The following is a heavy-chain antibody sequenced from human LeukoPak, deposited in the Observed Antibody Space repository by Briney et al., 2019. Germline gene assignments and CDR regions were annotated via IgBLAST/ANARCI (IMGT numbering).Heavy chain of an antibody. CDR3: AREPEYSSSRFSFDY. CDR2: IYYSGST. V-gene: IGHV4-59*11. Sequence: PSETLSLTCTVSGGSISSHYWSWIRQPPGKGLEWIGYIYYSGSTNYNPSLKSRLTISVDTSKNQFSLKLSSVTAADTAVYYCAREPEYSSSRFSFDYWGQGTLVTVSS. J-gene: IGHJ4*02. CDR1: GGSISSHY. D-gene: IGHD6-6*01.